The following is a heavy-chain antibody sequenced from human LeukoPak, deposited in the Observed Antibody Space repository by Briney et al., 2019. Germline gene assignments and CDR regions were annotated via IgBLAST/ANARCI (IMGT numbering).Heavy chain of an antibody. Sequence: PGGSLRLSCAASGFIFTDYSMNWVRQAPGKGLEWVSYIDRSSNNIYYPDSVKGRFTISRDNAKNSLYLQMNSLRAEDTAVYYCARGDSGSYYFDYWGQGTLVTVSS. D-gene: IGHD1-26*01. CDR1: GFIFTDYS. CDR3: ARGDSGSYYFDY. CDR2: IDRSSNNI. J-gene: IGHJ4*02. V-gene: IGHV3-48*01.